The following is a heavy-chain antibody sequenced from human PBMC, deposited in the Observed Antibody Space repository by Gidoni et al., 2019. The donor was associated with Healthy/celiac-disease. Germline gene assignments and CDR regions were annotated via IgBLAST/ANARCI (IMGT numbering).Heavy chain of an antibody. J-gene: IGHJ6*02. CDR2: ISGSGGST. CDR1: GFTFSSYA. CDR3: AKDLRAGPLLAAVPYYYYGMDV. V-gene: IGHV3-23*01. D-gene: IGHD6-19*01. Sequence: EVQLLESGGGLVQPGGSLRLSCAASGFTFSSYAMSWVRQAPGKGLEWVSAISGSGGSTYYADSVKGRFTISRDNSKNTLYLQMNSLRAEDTAVYYCAKDLRAGPLLAAVPYYYYGMDVWGQGTTVTVSS.